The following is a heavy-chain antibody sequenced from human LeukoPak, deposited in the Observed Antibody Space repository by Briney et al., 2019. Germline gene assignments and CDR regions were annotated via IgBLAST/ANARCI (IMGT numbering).Heavy chain of an antibody. CDR1: GFTFSSYS. J-gene: IGHJ4*02. V-gene: IGHV3-48*02. Sequence: PGGSLRLSCAASGFTFSSYSMNWVCQAPGKGLEWVSYISSSSSTIYYADSVKGRFTISRDNAKNSLYLQMNSLRDEDTAVYYCARSLYDFWSGYRLVYFDYWGQGTLVTVSS. CDR2: ISSSSSTI. D-gene: IGHD3-3*01. CDR3: ARSLYDFWSGYRLVYFDY.